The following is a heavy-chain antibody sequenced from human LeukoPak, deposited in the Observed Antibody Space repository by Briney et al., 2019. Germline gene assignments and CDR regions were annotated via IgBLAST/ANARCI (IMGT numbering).Heavy chain of an antibody. D-gene: IGHD6-19*01. CDR1: GGSISSYY. CDR2: IYYSGST. V-gene: IGHV4-59*01. CDR3: AREGIAVAVSGMDV. Sequence: SETLSLTCTVSGGSISSYYWSWIRQPPGKGLEWIGYIYYSGSTNYNPSLKSRVTISVDTSKNQFPLKLSSVTAADTAVYYCAREGIAVAVSGMDVWGQGTTVTVSS. J-gene: IGHJ6*02.